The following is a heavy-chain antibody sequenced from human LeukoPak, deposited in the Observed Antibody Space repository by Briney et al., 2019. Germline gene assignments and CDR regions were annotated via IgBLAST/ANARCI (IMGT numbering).Heavy chain of an antibody. Sequence: EASVKVSCKAFGYTFDTSSISWVQQAPGQRLEWMGWISPNNGNTHYAQGVQGRVTITTDTSRSTAYMELRSLRSDDTAVYYCTRVRNSNNWWGAFDIWGQGTMVTVSS. CDR2: ISPNNGNT. D-gene: IGHD1-1*01. J-gene: IGHJ3*02. CDR1: GYTFDTSS. CDR3: TRVRNSNNWWGAFDI. V-gene: IGHV1-18*01.